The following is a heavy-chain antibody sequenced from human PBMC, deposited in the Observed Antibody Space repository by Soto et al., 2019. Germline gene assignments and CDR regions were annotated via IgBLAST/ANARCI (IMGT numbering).Heavy chain of an antibody. CDR2: INHSGST. J-gene: IGHJ6*02. D-gene: IGHD3-3*01. CDR1: GGSFSGYY. Sequence: SETLSLTCAVYGGSFSGYYWSWIRQPPGKGLEWIGEINHSGSTIYNPSLKSRVTISVDTSKNQFSLKLSSVTAADTAVYYCARTLRFLEWLLYDYYGMDVWGQGTTVTVSS. CDR3: ARTLRFLEWLLYDYYGMDV. V-gene: IGHV4-34*01.